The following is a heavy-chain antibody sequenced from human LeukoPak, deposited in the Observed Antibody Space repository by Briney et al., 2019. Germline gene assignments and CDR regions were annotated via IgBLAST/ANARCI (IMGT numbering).Heavy chain of an antibody. Sequence: SVKVSCKASGGTFSSYAISWVRQAPGQGLEWMGGIIPIFGTANYAQKFQGRVTITADESTSTAYMELSSLRSEDTAVYYCARAYQLLASAFDPWGQGTLVTVSS. D-gene: IGHD2-2*01. CDR2: IIPIFGTA. CDR1: GGTFSSYA. V-gene: IGHV1-69*01. J-gene: IGHJ5*02. CDR3: ARAYQLLASAFDP.